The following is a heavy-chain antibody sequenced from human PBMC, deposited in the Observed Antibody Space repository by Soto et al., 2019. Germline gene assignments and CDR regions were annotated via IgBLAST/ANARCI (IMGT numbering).Heavy chain of an antibody. CDR1: GFTVSTNY. Sequence: EVQLVETGGGLIQPGGSLRLSCAVSGFTVSTNYMRWVRQAPGKGLGWVSVIYYDDGSTYYVDSVKGRFRISGDGSRKRLYLQMHCLRAEDTAVYYCASGQEVILRSYYGLDVWGQGTTVTVSS. J-gene: IGHJ6*02. V-gene: IGHV3-53*02. CDR2: IYYDDGST. CDR3: ASGQEVILRSYYGLDV. D-gene: IGHD3-10*01.